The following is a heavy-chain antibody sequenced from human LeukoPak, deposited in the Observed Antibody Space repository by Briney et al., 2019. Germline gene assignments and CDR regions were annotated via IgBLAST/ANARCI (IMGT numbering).Heavy chain of an antibody. D-gene: IGHD2-21*02. CDR3: ARDSPRVVTAIGFD. CDR2: INPNSGGT. CDR1: GYTFTGYY. J-gene: IGHJ4*02. V-gene: IGHV1-2*02. Sequence: ASVKVSCKASGYTFTGYYMHWVRQAPGQGLECMGWINPNSGGTNYAQKFQGRVTMTRDTSISTAYMELSRLRSDDTAVYYCARDSPRVVTAIGFDWGQGTLVTVSS.